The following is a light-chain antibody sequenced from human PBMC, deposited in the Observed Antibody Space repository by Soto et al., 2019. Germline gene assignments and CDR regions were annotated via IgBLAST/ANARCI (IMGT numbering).Light chain of an antibody. CDR1: QTSIRY. V-gene: IGKV1-39*01. CDR3: QQSYSTLFT. Sequence: DIQMTQSPSSLSASVGDRVTITCRASQTSIRYLNWYQQKPGRAPNLLIYAASSLHTGVPSRFSASGSGTEFTLTISSLQPEDSATYYCQQSYSTLFTFGPGTRVQI. J-gene: IGKJ3*01. CDR2: AAS.